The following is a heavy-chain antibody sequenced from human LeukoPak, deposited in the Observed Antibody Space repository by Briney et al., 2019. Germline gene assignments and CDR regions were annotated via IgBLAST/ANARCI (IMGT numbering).Heavy chain of an antibody. D-gene: IGHD6-13*01. CDR1: GYTSTSYA. Sequence: GASVKVSCKASGYTSTSYAMHWVRQAPGQRLEWTGWINAGNGNTKYSQKFQGRVTITRDTSASTAYMELSSVRSEDTAVYYCARGSSSWYPPYYYGMDVWGKGTTVTVSS. V-gene: IGHV1-3*01. J-gene: IGHJ6*04. CDR2: INAGNGNT. CDR3: ARGSSSWYPPYYYGMDV.